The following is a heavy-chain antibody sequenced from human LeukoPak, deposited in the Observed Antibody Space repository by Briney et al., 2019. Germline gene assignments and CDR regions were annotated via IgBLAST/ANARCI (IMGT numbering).Heavy chain of an antibody. D-gene: IGHD3-22*01. Sequence: SETLSLTCSVSGDSVSRSDSYWDWIRQPPGKGLEWIGTIYHSGRTYYSPSLKGRVTMSVDPSNNQFSLNLRSVTAADTAVYYCARRRYYDGSGYLEWGQGTLLSVSS. CDR1: GDSVSRSDSY. CDR3: ARRRYYDGSGYLE. V-gene: IGHV4-39*01. J-gene: IGHJ1*01. CDR2: IYHSGRT.